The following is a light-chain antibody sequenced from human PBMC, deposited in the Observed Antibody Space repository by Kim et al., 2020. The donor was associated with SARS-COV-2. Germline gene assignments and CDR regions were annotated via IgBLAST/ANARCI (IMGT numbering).Light chain of an antibody. CDR2: DAS. J-gene: IGKJ4*01. CDR1: QDLRSA. V-gene: IGKV1D-13*01. CDR3: QHFNNYPPALA. Sequence: ATVTLTCRARQDLRSALAWFQQNPGQAPQLLIYDASNLESGVPSRFSGSGSGTEFTLTISSLQPEDFATYYCQHFNNYPPALAFGGGTKVDIK.